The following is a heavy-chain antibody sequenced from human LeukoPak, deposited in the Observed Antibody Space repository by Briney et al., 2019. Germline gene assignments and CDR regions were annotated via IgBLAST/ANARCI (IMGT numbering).Heavy chain of an antibody. J-gene: IGHJ6*03. V-gene: IGHV4-30-4*08. CDR3: ARGADYYYMDV. CDR1: GGSISSGDYY. CDR2: IYYSGST. Sequence: PSETLSLTCTVSGGSISSGDYYWSWIRQHPGKGLEWIGYIYYSGSTYYNPSLKSRVTISVDTSKNQFSLKLSSVTAADTAVYYCARGADYYYMDVWGKGTTVTVSS.